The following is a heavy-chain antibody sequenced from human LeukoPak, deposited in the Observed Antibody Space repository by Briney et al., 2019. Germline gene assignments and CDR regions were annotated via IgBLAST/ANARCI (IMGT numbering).Heavy chain of an antibody. V-gene: IGHV1-18*01. J-gene: IGHJ3*02. CDR3: ARGLAAGYSYGLPYDAFDI. Sequence: ASVKVSCKASGYTFTSYGISWVRQAPGQGLERMGWISAYNGNTNYAQKLQGRVTMTTDTSTSTAYMELRSLRSDDTAVYYCARGLAAGYSYGLPYDAFDIWGQGTMVTVSS. CDR1: GYTFTSYG. CDR2: ISAYNGNT. D-gene: IGHD5-18*01.